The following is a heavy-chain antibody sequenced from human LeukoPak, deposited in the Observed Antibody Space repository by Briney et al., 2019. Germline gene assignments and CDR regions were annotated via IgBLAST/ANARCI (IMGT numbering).Heavy chain of an antibody. D-gene: IGHD1-26*01. Sequence: SETLSLTCTISGGSSSSYYWSWIRQPPGKGLEWIGYIHYSGSTNYNPSLKSRATISLDTSKNQVSLKLTSVTAADTAVYYCARRASGSYPDYFDSWGQGTPVTVSS. CDR1: GGSSSSYY. V-gene: IGHV4-59*08. CDR2: IHYSGST. CDR3: ARRASGSYPDYFDS. J-gene: IGHJ4*02.